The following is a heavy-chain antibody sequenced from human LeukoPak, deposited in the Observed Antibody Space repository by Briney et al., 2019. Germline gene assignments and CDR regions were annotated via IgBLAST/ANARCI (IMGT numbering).Heavy chain of an antibody. D-gene: IGHD3-22*01. CDR3: ARYDSSWFDS. CDR2: IYSSGIT. V-gene: IGHV4-61*02. Sequence: PSETLSLTCTVSGGSISSGDYYWSWIRQPAGKGLEWIGRIYSSGITNYNPSLKSRVTMSVDTSKNQFSLKLSSVTAADTAIYYCARYDSSWFDSWGQGTLVTVSS. J-gene: IGHJ5*01. CDR1: GGSISSGDYY.